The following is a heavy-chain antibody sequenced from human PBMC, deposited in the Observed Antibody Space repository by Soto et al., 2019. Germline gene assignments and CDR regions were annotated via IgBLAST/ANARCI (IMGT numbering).Heavy chain of an antibody. CDR2: ISYDGSNK. Sequence: QVQLVESGGGVVQPGRSLRLSCAASGFTFSSYAMHWVRQAPGKGLEWVAVISYDGSNKYYADSVKGRFTISRANSKNMLYMQMNSLRAEDTAVYYCARDRVTMVRGVIITRKGFDYWGQGTLVTVSS. J-gene: IGHJ4*02. V-gene: IGHV3-30-3*01. CDR1: GFTFSSYA. CDR3: ARDRVTMVRGVIITRKGFDY. D-gene: IGHD3-10*01.